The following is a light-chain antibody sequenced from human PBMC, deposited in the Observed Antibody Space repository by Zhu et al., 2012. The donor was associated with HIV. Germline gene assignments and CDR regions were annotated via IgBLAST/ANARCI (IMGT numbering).Light chain of an antibody. CDR2: GAS. CDR3: QQYDNWLT. Sequence: EIVMTQSPATLSVSPGERATLSCRASQSVNSNLVWYQQKPGQAPRLLIYGASTRATGIPGRFSGSGSGTEFTLTISGLQSEDFAVYYCQQYDNWLTFGGGTKVETK. V-gene: IGKV3-15*01. J-gene: IGKJ4*01. CDR1: QSVNSN.